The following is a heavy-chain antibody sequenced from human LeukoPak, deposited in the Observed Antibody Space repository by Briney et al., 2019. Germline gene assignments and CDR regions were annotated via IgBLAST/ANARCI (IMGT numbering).Heavy chain of an antibody. CDR3: ARDLGQYYDTSDNWFDP. J-gene: IGHJ5*02. Sequence: GGSLRLSCAASGFTFSNYWMHWVRQAPGKGLVWVSRINSDGINTSYADSVKGRFTISRDNAKNTLNLQMNSLRAEDTAVYYCARDLGQYYDTSDNWFDPWGQGTLVTVSS. V-gene: IGHV3-74*01. CDR1: GFTFSNYW. CDR2: INSDGINT. D-gene: IGHD3-22*01.